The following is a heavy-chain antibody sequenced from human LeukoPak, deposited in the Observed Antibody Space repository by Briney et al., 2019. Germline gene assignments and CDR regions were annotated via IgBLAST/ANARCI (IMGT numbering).Heavy chain of an antibody. J-gene: IGHJ6*03. D-gene: IGHD5-12*01. CDR1: GGSISSYY. CDR2: IYTSGST. CDR3: ARSGYDRYYYYMDV. Sequence: SETLSLTCTVSGGSISSYYWSWIRQPAGKGLEWIGRIYTSGSTNYNPSLKSRVTKSVDTSKNQFSLKLSSVTAADTAVYHCARSGYDRYYYYMDVWGKGTTVTVSS. V-gene: IGHV4-4*07.